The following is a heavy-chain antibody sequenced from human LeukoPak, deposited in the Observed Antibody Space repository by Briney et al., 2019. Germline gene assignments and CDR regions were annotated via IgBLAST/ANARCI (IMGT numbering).Heavy chain of an antibody. V-gene: IGHV4-59*01. CDR1: GGSISSYY. Sequence: SETLSLTCTVSGGSISSYYWSWIRQPPGKGLEWIGYIYYSGSTNYNPSLKSRVTISVDMSKNQFSLKLSSVTAADTAVYYCVRDHYYDSSVAFWGQGTLVTVTS. CDR2: IYYSGST. CDR3: VRDHYYDSSVAF. J-gene: IGHJ4*02. D-gene: IGHD3-22*01.